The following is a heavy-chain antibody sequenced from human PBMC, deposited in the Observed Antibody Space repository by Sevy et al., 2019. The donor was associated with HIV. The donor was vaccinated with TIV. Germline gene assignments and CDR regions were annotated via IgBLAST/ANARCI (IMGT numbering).Heavy chain of an antibody. D-gene: IGHD6-13*01. CDR1: GFTFSSYG. CDR2: ISYDGSNK. CDR3: AKGDAISSWTFDY. J-gene: IGHJ4*02. V-gene: IGHV3-30*18. Sequence: GETLKISCAASGFTFSSYGMHWVRQAPGKGLEWVAVISYDGSNKYYADSVKGRFTISRDNSKNTLYLQMNSLRAEDTAVHYCAKGDAISSWTFDYWGQGTLVTVSS.